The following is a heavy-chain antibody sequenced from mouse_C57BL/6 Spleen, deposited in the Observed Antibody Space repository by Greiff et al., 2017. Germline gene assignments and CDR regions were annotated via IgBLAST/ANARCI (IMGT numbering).Heavy chain of an antibody. CDR2: IDPSDSYT. Sequence: QVQLQQSGAELVKPGASVKLSCKASGYTFTSYWMQWVKQRPGQGLEWIGEIDPSDSYTNYNQKFKGKATLTVDTSSSTAYMQLSSLTSEDSAVYYCARKRRGYWGQGTTLTVSS. J-gene: IGHJ2*01. CDR3: ARKRRGY. V-gene: IGHV1-50*01. D-gene: IGHD2-12*01. CDR1: GYTFTSYW.